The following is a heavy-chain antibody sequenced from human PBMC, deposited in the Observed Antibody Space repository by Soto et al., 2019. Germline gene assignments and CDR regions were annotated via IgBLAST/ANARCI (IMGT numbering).Heavy chain of an antibody. J-gene: IGHJ4*02. CDR2: IYYSGST. V-gene: IGHV4-59*01. D-gene: IGHD3-10*01. CDR1: GGSISSYY. Sequence: QVQLQESGPGLVKPSETLSLTCTVSGGSISSYYWSWIRQPPGKGLEWIGYIYYSGSTNYNPSLKSRVTISVDTSKNQFSLKLSSVTAADTAVYYCARAPRGNYGYPSYFDYWGQGTLVIVSS. CDR3: ARAPRGNYGYPSYFDY.